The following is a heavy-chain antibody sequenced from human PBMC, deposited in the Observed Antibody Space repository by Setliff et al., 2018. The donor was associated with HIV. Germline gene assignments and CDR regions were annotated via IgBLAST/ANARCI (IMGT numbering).Heavy chain of an antibody. D-gene: IGHD4-17*01. CDR1: GFTFSNAW. Sequence: GGSLRLSCAASGFTFSNAWMNWVRQAPGKGLEWVGRIKSKTDGGTTDYAAPVKGRYTISRDDSKNTLYRQMNSLKNEDTAVYYCTTIQKLTTPVDYWGQGTLVTVSS. J-gene: IGHJ4*02. V-gene: IGHV3-15*07. CDR2: IKSKTDGGTT. CDR3: TTIQKLTTPVDY.